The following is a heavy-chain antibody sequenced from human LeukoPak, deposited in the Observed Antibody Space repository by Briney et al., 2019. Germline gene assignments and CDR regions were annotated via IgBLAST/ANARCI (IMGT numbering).Heavy chain of an antibody. CDR1: GYTFTSYD. CDR2: MNPNSGNT. CDR3: ARVIGTDSGSYSGAFDI. Sequence: ASVKVSCKASGYTFTSYDINWVRQATGQGLEWMGWMNPNSGNTGCTQKFQGRVTVTRNTSISTAYMELSSLRSEDTAVYYCARVIGTDSGSYSGAFDIWGQGTMVTVSS. V-gene: IGHV1-8*01. J-gene: IGHJ3*02. D-gene: IGHD1-26*01.